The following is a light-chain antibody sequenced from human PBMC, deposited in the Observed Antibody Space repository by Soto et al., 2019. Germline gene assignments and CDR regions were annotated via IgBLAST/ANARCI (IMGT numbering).Light chain of an antibody. V-gene: IGLV1-51*01. Sequence: QSVLTQPPSVSAAPGQKVTISCSGSSSNIGSNYVSWYQQLPGAAPKLLIYDNGKRPSGIPDRFSGSQSGTSATLGITGLQTGDEADYYCQSYDSSLSGYVFGTGTKLTVL. CDR3: QSYDSSLSGYV. CDR2: DNG. J-gene: IGLJ1*01. CDR1: SSNIGSNY.